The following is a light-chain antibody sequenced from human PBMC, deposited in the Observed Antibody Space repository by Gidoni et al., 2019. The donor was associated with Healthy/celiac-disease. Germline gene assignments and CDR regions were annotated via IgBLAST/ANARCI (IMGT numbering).Light chain of an antibody. CDR2: ALS. CDR1: QSRLDSDDGNTY. Sequence: DLLMTQTPLSLPVTPGEPASLSCRSSQSRLDSDDGNTYLDWYLQKPGQSPQLLIYALSYLASGVPDRFSGSGSGTDFTLKISRVEAEDVGVYYCMQRIKFPWTFGQGTKVEIK. CDR3: MQRIKFPWT. V-gene: IGKV2-40*01. J-gene: IGKJ1*01.